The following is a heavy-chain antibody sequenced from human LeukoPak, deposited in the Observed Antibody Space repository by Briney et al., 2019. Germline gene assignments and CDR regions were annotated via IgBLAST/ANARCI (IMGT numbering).Heavy chain of an antibody. J-gene: IGHJ5*02. CDR2: ISSSSSYI. CDR1: GFTFSSYS. Sequence: GGSLRLSCAASGFTFSSYSMTWVRQAPGKGLEWVSSISSSSSYIYYADSVKGRFTIPRDNAKNSLYLQMNSLRAEDTAVYYCARSPRDSYGPNWFDPWGQGTLVTVSS. V-gene: IGHV3-21*01. D-gene: IGHD5-18*01. CDR3: ARSPRDSYGPNWFDP.